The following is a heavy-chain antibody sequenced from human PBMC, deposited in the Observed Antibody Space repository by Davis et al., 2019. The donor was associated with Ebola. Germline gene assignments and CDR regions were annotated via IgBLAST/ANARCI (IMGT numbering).Heavy chain of an antibody. CDR2: ISYDGSNK. J-gene: IGHJ4*02. V-gene: IGHV3-30-3*01. CDR1: GFTFSSYA. Sequence: PGGSLRLSCAASGFTFSSYAMHWVRQAPGKGLEWVAVISYDGSNKYYADSVKGRFTISRDNSKNTLYLQMNSLRAEDTAVYYCARVAGPWDYWGQGTLVTVSS. CDR3: ARVAGPWDY.